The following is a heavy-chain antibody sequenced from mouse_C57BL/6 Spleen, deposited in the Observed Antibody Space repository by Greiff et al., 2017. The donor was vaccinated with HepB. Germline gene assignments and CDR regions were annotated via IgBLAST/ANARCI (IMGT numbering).Heavy chain of an antibody. Sequence: EVQLQQSGAELVRPGASVKLSCTASGFYIKDDYMYWVKQRPEQSLEWIGWIDPENGDTEYASKFQGKATITADTSSTTAYLQLSSLTSEDTAVYYCTTAVATGYWGQGTPVTVSS. D-gene: IGHD1-1*01. V-gene: IGHV14-4*01. J-gene: IGHJ2*01. CDR3: TTAVATGY. CDR1: GFYIKDDY. CDR2: IDPENGDT.